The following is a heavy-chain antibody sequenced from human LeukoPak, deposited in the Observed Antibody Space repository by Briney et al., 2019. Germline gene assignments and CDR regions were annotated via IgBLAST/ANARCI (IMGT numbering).Heavy chain of an antibody. CDR3: VGSSGWLFDY. V-gene: IGHV3-7*01. CDR1: GFTFGNYW. J-gene: IGHJ4*02. CDR2: IKEDGSRI. D-gene: IGHD6-19*01. Sequence: PGGSLRLSCAGTGFTFGNYWMNWVRQAPGKGLEWVANIKEDGSRINYVDSVKGRFTISRDNAKNSVYLQMDNLRAEDTAVYYCVGSSGWLFDYWGQGILVAVSS.